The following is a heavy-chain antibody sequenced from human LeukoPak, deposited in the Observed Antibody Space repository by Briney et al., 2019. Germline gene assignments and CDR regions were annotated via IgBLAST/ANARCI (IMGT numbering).Heavy chain of an antibody. CDR3: ARVGHYGSGSCFES. CDR2: IYSGGTT. J-gene: IGHJ4*02. D-gene: IGHD3-10*01. CDR1: GFTVNGNY. Sequence: GGSLRLSCVASGFTVNGNYMSWVRQAPGKGLEWVSVIYSGGTTYYADSVKGRFTISRDNPKNTLYLQMNSLRAEDTAVYYCARVGHYGSGSCFESWGQGTLVTVSS. V-gene: IGHV3-53*01.